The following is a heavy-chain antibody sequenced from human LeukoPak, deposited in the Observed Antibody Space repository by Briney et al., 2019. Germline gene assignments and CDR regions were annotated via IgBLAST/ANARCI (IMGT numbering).Heavy chain of an antibody. Sequence: GGSLRLSCAASGFTFSSYAMSWVRQAPGKGLEWVSAISGSGGSTYYADSVKGRFTISRDNSKNTLYLQMNSLRAEDTAIYYCANRGEDNYLDYWGQGTLVTVSS. J-gene: IGHJ4*02. CDR1: GFTFSSYA. CDR2: ISGSGGST. CDR3: ANRGEDNYLDY. D-gene: IGHD3-10*01. V-gene: IGHV3-23*01.